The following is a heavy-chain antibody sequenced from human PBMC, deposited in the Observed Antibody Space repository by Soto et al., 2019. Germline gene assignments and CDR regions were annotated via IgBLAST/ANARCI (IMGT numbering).Heavy chain of an antibody. CDR2: ISSSSSTI. V-gene: IGHV3-48*01. Sequence: GGSLRLSCAASGFTFSSYSMNWVRQAPGKGLEWVSYISSSSSTIYYTDSVKGRFTISRDNAKNSLYLQMNSLRAEDTAVYYCARDPLLLEQQLSYFDYWGQGTLVTVSS. D-gene: IGHD6-13*01. CDR3: ARDPLLLEQQLSYFDY. J-gene: IGHJ4*02. CDR1: GFTFSSYS.